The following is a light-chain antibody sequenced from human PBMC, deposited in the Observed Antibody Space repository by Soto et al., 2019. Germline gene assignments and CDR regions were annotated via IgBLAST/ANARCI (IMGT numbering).Light chain of an antibody. CDR2: GVS. V-gene: IGKV3-20*01. Sequence: EIVLTQSPGTLSLSPGERDTLSCRASQSVSTNLAWYQQKPGQSPRLLIFGVSSRATDIPDRFSGSGSGTDFTLTINRLEPEDFAVYYCQQYSISSTFGQGTKVDI. CDR1: QSVSTN. J-gene: IGKJ1*01. CDR3: QQYSISST.